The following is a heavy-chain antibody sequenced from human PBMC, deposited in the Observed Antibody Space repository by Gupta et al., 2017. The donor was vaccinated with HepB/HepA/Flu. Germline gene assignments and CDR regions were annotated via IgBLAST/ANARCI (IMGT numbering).Heavy chain of an antibody. Sequence: DVQLVESGGGLVQPGRSLRLYCAASGFTFDDYAMHWVRAAPGKGLEWVSGISWNSGSIGYADSVKGRFTSSRDNAKNSLYLQMNSLRAEDTALYYCAKAHYDTSGYYYSAFDIWGQGTMVTVSS. J-gene: IGHJ3*02. D-gene: IGHD3-22*01. CDR3: AKAHYDTSGYYYSAFDI. CDR1: GFTFDDYA. V-gene: IGHV3-9*01. CDR2: ISWNSGSI.